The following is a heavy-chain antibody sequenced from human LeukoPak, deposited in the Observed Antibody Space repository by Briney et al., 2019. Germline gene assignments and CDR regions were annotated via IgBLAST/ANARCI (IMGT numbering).Heavy chain of an antibody. J-gene: IGHJ5*02. V-gene: IGHV1-18*01. CDR3: ARFLAAAGTSGWFDP. CDR2: ISAYNGNT. Sequence: ASVKVSCKASGYTFPSYGISWVRQAPGQGLEWMGRISAYNGNTNYAQKLQGRVTMTTDTSTSTAYMELRSLRSDDTAVYYCARFLAAAGTSGWFDPWGQGTLVTVSS. CDR1: GYTFPSYG. D-gene: IGHD6-13*01.